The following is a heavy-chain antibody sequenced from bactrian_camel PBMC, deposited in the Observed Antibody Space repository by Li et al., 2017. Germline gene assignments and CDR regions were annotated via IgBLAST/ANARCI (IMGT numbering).Heavy chain of an antibody. V-gene: IGHV3S53*01. J-gene: IGHJ4*01. CDR1: GFTANRCG. D-gene: IGHD3*01. Sequence: HVQLVESGGGSAQAGGSLRLSCTAPGFTANRCGMQWYRQAAGNQREWVGWILANDNTAYADSVKGRFTISSDKAKDTVYLQMNSLKPEDTATYYCAADPGTHCTGGYCLISTQNVGAPVSRCTFPMWGRGTQVTVS. CDR2: ILANDNT. CDR3: AADPGTHCTGGYCLISTQNVGAPVSRCTFPM.